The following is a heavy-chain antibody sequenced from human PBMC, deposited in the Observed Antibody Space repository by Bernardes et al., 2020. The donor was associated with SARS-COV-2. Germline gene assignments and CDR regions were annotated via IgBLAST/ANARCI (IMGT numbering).Heavy chain of an antibody. J-gene: IGHJ4*02. CDR3: ARDVSPYYDFWTGYYIDDY. Sequence: ASVKVSCEASGYTFNIYGISWVRHAPGQGLEWMGWISAYNGNTNYAQKFQGRVTMTTDTSTRTAYMELRSLRSDDTAIYYCARDVSPYYDFWTGYYIDDYWGQGTLVTVSS. CDR2: ISAYNGNT. CDR1: GYTFNIYG. D-gene: IGHD3-3*01. V-gene: IGHV1-18*04.